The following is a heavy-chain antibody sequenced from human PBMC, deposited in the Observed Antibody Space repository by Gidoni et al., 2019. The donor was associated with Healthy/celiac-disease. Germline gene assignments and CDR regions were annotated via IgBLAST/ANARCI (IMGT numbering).Heavy chain of an antibody. Sequence: QVQLQESGPGLVKPSETLSLTCTVSGGSISSYYWSWIRQPPGKGLEWIGYIYYSGSTNYNPSLKSRVTISVDTSKNQFSLKLSSVTAADTAVYYCARVGGSGSYHYYYYYMDVWGKGTTVTVSS. CDR1: GGSISSYY. D-gene: IGHD3-10*01. V-gene: IGHV4-59*01. CDR2: IYYSGST. J-gene: IGHJ6*03. CDR3: ARVGGSGSYHYYYYYMDV.